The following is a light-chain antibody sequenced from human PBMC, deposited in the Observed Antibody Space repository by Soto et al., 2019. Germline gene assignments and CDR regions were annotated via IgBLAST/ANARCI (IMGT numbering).Light chain of an antibody. CDR2: GAS. CDR1: QSVSNNY. CDR3: QQYGSSIT. V-gene: IGKV3-20*01. Sequence: EIVLTQSPGTLSLYPGERATLSCRASQSVSNNYLAWYQQKPGQAPRLLIYGASNRATGIPDRFSGSGSGTDFTLTISRLEPEDFAVYYCQQYGSSITFGQGTLLEIK. J-gene: IGKJ5*01.